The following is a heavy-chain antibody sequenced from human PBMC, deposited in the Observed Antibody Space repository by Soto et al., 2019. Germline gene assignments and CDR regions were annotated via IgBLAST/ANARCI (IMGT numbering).Heavy chain of an antibody. CDR1: GFTFNSFG. D-gene: IGHD6-19*01. V-gene: IGHV3-33*01. Sequence: GGSLRLSCEASGFTFNSFGMHWVRQAPGKGLEWVAVIWHDGTNKYYVDSVKGRFTISRDNSKDTLYLQMNNLRAEDTAVYYCARASWDSSGWYFDYWGQGTLVTVSS. J-gene: IGHJ4*02. CDR3: ARASWDSSGWYFDY. CDR2: IWHDGTNK.